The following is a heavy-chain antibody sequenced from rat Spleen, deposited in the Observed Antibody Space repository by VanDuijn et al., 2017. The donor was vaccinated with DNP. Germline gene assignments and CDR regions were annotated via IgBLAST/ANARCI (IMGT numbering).Heavy chain of an antibody. J-gene: IGHJ2*01. D-gene: IGHD1-11*01. CDR3: AYGGD. V-gene: IGHV5-25*01. CDR2: ISTSGGST. CDR1: GFTFSNYD. Sequence: EVQLVESGGGLVQPGRSLKLSCAASGFTFSNYDMAWVRQAPTKGLEWVASISTSGGSTYYRDSVKGRFTVSRDNAKSTLYLQMDSLRSEDTATYYCAYGGDWGQGVMVTVSS.